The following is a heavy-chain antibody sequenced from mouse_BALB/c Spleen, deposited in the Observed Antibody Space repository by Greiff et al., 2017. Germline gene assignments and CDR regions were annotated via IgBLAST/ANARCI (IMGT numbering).Heavy chain of an antibody. Sequence: VQLQQSGAELAKPGASVKMSCKASGYTFTSYWMHWVKQRPGQGLEWIGYINPSTGYTEYNQKVKDKATLTADKSSSTDYMQLSSLTSEDSAVYYCARDCDGSSLSAMDYWGQGTSVTVSS. CDR2: INPSTGYT. CDR1: GYTFTSYW. CDR3: ARDCDGSSLSAMDY. D-gene: IGHD1-1*01. J-gene: IGHJ4*01. V-gene: IGHV1-7*01.